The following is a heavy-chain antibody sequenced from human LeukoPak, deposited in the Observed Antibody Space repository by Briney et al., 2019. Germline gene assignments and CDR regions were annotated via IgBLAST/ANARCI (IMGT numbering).Heavy chain of an antibody. Sequence: PSETLSLTCTVSGGSISSSSYYWGWIRQPRGKGLEWIGSIYYSGSTYYNPSLKSRVTISVDTSKNQFSLKLSSVTAADTAVYYCASWGYSYGPDAFDIWGQGTMVTVSS. J-gene: IGHJ3*02. CDR2: IYYSGST. V-gene: IGHV4-39*01. D-gene: IGHD5-18*01. CDR1: GGSISSSSYY. CDR3: ASWGYSYGPDAFDI.